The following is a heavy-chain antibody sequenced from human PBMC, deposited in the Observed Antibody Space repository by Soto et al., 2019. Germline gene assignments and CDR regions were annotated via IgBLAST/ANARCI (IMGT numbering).Heavy chain of an antibody. J-gene: IGHJ5*02. CDR3: ARDRERGFDP. CDR1: GGTFSSYA. CDR2: IIPIFGTA. Sequence: QVQLVQSGAEVKKPGSSVKVSCKASGGTFSSYAISWVRQAPGQGLEWMGGIIPIFGTANYAQKFQGRVPINADKPTSTAYMELSILRSEDTAVYYCARDRERGFDPLGQVTLVTVSS. D-gene: IGHD6-25*01. V-gene: IGHV1-69*06.